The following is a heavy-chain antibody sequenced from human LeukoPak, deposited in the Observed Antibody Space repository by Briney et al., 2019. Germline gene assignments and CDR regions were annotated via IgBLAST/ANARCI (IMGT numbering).Heavy chain of an antibody. CDR3: ARDDSCSGDKCVSLGGFDV. CDR2: VSSDTGST. V-gene: IGHV1-18*01. D-gene: IGHD3-16*01. J-gene: IGHJ3*01. CDR1: GYSFKNYG. Sequence: ASVKVSCKASGYSFKNYGMTWVRQAPGQGLEWMGWVSSDTGSTVSAQAFQGRVALTTDTSTNTIHMELRSLTSDDTAVYFCARDDSCSGDKCVSLGGFDVWGQGTTVIVSS.